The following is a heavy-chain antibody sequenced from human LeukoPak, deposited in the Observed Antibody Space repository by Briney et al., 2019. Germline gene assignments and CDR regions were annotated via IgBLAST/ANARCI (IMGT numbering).Heavy chain of an antibody. CDR3: ARDLVRYFDFGAFDI. CDR1: GFTFSSYS. J-gene: IGHJ3*02. V-gene: IGHV3-21*01. Sequence: GGSLRLSCAASGFTFSSYSMNWVRQAPGKGLEWVSSISSSSYTYYADSVKGRFTISRDNAKNSLYLQMNSLRAEDTAVYYCARDLVRYFDFGAFDIWGQGTMVTVSS. D-gene: IGHD3-9*01. CDR2: ISSSSYT.